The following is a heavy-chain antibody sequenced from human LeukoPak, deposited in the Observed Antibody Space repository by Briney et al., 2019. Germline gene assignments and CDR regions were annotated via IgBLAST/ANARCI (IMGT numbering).Heavy chain of an antibody. CDR1: GYSFTNNW. CDR2: TYPGDSNT. D-gene: IGHD2-15*01. CDR3: VRSPACSSGTCYPNWFDP. V-gene: IGHV5-51*01. J-gene: IGHJ5*02. Sequence: GESLKISCKGSGYSFTNNWIGWVRQMPGKGLEWMGITYPGDSNTRYSPSFQGQVTISADKSISSAYLQWSSLKASDTAMYYCVRSPACSSGTCYPNWFDPWGQGTLVTVSP.